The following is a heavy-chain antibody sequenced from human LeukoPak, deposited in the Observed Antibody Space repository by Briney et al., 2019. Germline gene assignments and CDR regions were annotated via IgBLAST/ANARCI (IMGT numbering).Heavy chain of an antibody. CDR2: ISGSGHST. V-gene: IGHV3-23*01. Sequence: GGSLRLSCAASGFTFSSCAMSWVRQAPGKGLEWVSTISGSGHSTYYADSVKGRFTISRDNSKNTLYLQMNSLRAEDTAVYYCAKVLWSGLDYYYAMDVWGQGATVTVSS. J-gene: IGHJ6*02. CDR3: AKVLWSGLDYYYAMDV. CDR1: GFTFSSCA. D-gene: IGHD1-1*01.